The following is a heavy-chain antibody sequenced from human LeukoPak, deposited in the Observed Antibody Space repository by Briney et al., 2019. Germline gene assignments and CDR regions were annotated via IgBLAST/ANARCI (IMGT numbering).Heavy chain of an antibody. CDR3: AKDWAQDYGIMWFDP. Sequence: GGSLRLSCAASGFTFSSYAMSWVRQAPGKGLEWVSAITGSGGSTYYTDSVKGRFTISRDYSKNTLYLQMNSLRAEDTAVYYCAKDWAQDYGIMWFDPWGQGTLVTVSS. D-gene: IGHD4-17*01. V-gene: IGHV3-23*01. J-gene: IGHJ5*02. CDR1: GFTFSSYA. CDR2: ITGSGGST.